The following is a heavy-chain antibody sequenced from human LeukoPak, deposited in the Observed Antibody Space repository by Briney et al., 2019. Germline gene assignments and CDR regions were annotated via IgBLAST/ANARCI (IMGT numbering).Heavy chain of an antibody. D-gene: IGHD2-21*02. CDR3: ARSTAAPYYFDY. J-gene: IGHJ4*02. CDR1: GGSISSYY. CDR2: IYYSGST. V-gene: IGHV4-59*01. Sequence: SETLSLTCTVSGGSISSYYWNWIRQPPGKGLEWIGYIYYSGSTNYNPSLKSRVTISVDTSKNQFSLKLSSVTAADTAVYYCARSTAAPYYFDYWGQGTLVTVSS.